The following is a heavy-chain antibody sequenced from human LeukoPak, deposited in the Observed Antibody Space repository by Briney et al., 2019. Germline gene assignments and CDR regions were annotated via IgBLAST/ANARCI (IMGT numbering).Heavy chain of an antibody. CDR1: GGSISSGSYY. CDR3: ARDSNDY. D-gene: IGHD2-2*01. J-gene: IGHJ4*02. V-gene: IGHV4-61*02. CDR2: IYTSGST. Sequence: SETLSLTCTVSGGSISSGSYYWSWIRQPAGKGLEWIGRIYTSGSTNYNPSLKSRVTISVDTSKNQFSLKLSSVTAADTAVYYCARDSNDYWGQGTLVTVSS.